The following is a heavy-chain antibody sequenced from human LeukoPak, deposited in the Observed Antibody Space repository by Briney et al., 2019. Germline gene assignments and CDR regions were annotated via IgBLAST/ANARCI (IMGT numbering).Heavy chain of an antibody. CDR2: ISGSGGST. V-gene: IGHV3-23*01. Sequence: GGSLRLSCIASGFIFSNYDMSWVRQAPGKGLEWVSAISGSGGSTYYADSVKGRFTISRDNSKNTLYLQMNSLRAEDTAIYYCAKYSSGWFYYFDYWGQGTLVTVSS. D-gene: IGHD6-19*01. J-gene: IGHJ4*02. CDR3: AKYSSGWFYYFDY. CDR1: GFIFSNYD.